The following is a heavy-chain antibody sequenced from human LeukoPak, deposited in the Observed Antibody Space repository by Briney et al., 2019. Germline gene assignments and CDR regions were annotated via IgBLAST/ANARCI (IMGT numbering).Heavy chain of an antibody. D-gene: IGHD1-1*01. J-gene: IGHJ4*02. CDR3: ARQSDNWNDPLDY. Sequence: KPGESLKISCKGSGYSFTSYWIGKVRKMPGKGLEWMGIIYPGDSDTRYSPSFQRQVTISADKSISTAYLQWSRLKASDTAMYYCARQSDNWNDPLDYWGQGTLVTVSS. V-gene: IGHV5-51*01. CDR1: GYSFTSYW. CDR2: IYPGDSDT.